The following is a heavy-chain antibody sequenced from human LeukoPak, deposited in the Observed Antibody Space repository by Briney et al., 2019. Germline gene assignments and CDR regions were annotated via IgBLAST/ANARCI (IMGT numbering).Heavy chain of an antibody. J-gene: IGHJ4*02. CDR1: GGTFSSYA. V-gene: IGHV1-69*05. D-gene: IGHD3-22*01. CDR3: AREVPYDSSGYSQWMSFGY. CDR2: IIPIFGTA. Sequence: GASVRVSCKASGGTFSSYAISWVRQAPGQGLEWMGGIIPIFGTANYAQKFQGRVTITTDESTSTAYMELSSLRSEDTAVYYCAREVPYDSSGYSQWMSFGYWGQGTLVTVSS.